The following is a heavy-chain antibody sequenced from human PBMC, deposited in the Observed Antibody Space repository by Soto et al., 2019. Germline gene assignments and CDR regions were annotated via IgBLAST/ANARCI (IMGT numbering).Heavy chain of an antibody. CDR1: GGSISSGGYY. CDR3: ASQSTGYPYYFNY. CDR2: IYYSGST. D-gene: IGHD3-22*01. Sequence: PSETLSLNCTVSGGSISSGGYYWSWIRQHPGKGLEWIGYIYYSGSTYYNPSLKSRVTISVDTSKNQFSLKLSSVTAADTAVYYFASQSTGYPYYFNYGARGTRVPVSA. V-gene: IGHV4-31*03. J-gene: IGHJ4*02.